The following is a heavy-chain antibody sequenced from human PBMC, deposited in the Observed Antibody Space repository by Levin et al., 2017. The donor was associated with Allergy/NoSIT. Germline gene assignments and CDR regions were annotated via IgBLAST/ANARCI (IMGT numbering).Heavy chain of an antibody. CDR2: ISYDGSNK. J-gene: IGHJ4*02. V-gene: IGHV3-30*18. Sequence: SCAASGFTFSSYGMHWVRQAPGKGLEWVAVISYDGSNKYYADSVKGRFTISRDNSKNTLYLQMNSLRAEDTAVYYCAKVGAVDGTVDYWGQGTLVTVSS. CDR3: AKVGAVDGTVDY. D-gene: IGHD6-19*01. CDR1: GFTFSSYG.